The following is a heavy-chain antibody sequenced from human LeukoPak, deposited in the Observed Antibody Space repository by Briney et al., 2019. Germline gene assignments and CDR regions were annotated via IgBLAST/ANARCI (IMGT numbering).Heavy chain of an antibody. J-gene: IGHJ4*02. CDR3: ARGDLFSSGWYIDY. CDR1: ARSIGSYY. V-gene: IGHV4-4*07. D-gene: IGHD6-19*01. CDR2: IYTSGST. Sequence: SETLSLTCTVLARSIGSYYWSWIRQPAGKGLEWIVRIYTSGSTNYNPSLKSRATMSIDTSKNQFSLKLSSVTAADTAVYYCARGDLFSSGWYIDYWGQGTLVTVSS.